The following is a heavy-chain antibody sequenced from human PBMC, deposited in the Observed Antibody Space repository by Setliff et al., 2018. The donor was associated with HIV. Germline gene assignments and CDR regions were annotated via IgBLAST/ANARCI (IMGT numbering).Heavy chain of an antibody. CDR1: GVSASSNSVA. CDR3: SRGGDWDDNYYMDV. V-gene: IGHV6-1*01. D-gene: IGHD1-1*01. CDR2: TYYGSNRYN. J-gene: IGHJ6*03. Sequence: SQTLSPTRAISGVSASSNSVAWNWSRQSPSRGREWLGRTYYGSNRYNDYAVSVKSRITISPDTSKNQFSQQLNSVTPEDTAVYYCSRGGDWDDNYYMDVWG.